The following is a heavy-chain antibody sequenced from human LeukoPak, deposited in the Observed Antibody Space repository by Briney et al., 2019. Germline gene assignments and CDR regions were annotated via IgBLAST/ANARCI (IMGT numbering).Heavy chain of an antibody. J-gene: IGHJ4*02. V-gene: IGHV4-38-2*02. Sequence: SETLSLTCTVSGYSISSGYYWGWIRQPPGKGLEWIGSIYHSGSTYYKPSLKSRVTISVDTSKNQFSLKLSSVTAADTAVYYCAREYDILTGDFDYWGQGTLVTVSS. CDR2: IYHSGST. CDR1: GYSISSGYY. D-gene: IGHD3-9*01. CDR3: AREYDILTGDFDY.